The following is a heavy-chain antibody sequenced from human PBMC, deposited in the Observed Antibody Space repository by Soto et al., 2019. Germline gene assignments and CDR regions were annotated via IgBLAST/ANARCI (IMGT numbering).Heavy chain of an antibody. Sequence: GASVKVSCKASGYTFTSYGISWVRQAPGQGLEWMGWISAYNGNTNYAQKLQGRVTMTTDTSTSAAYMELRSLRSDDTAVYYCARGYSYGYGENYYGMDVWGQGTTVTVSS. CDR1: GYTFTSYG. V-gene: IGHV1-18*01. D-gene: IGHD5-18*01. CDR3: ARGYSYGYGENYYGMDV. CDR2: ISAYNGNT. J-gene: IGHJ6*02.